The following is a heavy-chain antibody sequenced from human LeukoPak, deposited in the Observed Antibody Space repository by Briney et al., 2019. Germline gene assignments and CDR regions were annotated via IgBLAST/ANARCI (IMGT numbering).Heavy chain of an antibody. J-gene: IGHJ5*02. CDR3: ARDLGYCSGGSCYHNWLDP. CDR1: GGSISSYY. D-gene: IGHD2-15*01. Sequence: SETLSLTCTVSGGSISSYYWSWIRQPPGKGLEWIGYIYYSGSTNYNPSLKSRVTISVDTSKNQFSLKLSSVTAADTAVYYCARDLGYCSGGSCYHNWLDPWGQGTLVTVSS. V-gene: IGHV4-59*01. CDR2: IYYSGST.